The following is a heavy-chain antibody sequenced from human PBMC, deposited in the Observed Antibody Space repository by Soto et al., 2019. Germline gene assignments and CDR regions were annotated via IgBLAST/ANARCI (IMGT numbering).Heavy chain of an antibody. D-gene: IGHD3-22*01. V-gene: IGHV1-46*01. Sequence: ASVKVSCKASGYTFTSYYMHWVRQAPGQGLEWMGIINPSGGSKSYAQKFQGRVTMTRDTSTSTVYMELSSLGSEDTAVYYCASAQYYYDSSGYHGSYGMDVWG. CDR3: ASAQYYYDSSGYHGSYGMDV. CDR1: GYTFTSYY. CDR2: INPSGGSK. J-gene: IGHJ6*02.